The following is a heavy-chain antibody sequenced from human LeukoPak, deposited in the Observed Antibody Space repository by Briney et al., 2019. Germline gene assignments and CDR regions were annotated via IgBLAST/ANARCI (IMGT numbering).Heavy chain of an antibody. Sequence: PGGSLRLSCAASGFTFSDYYMSWIRQAPGKGLEWVSYISSSGSTIYYADSVKGRFTISRDNAKNSLYLQMNGLRADDAAVYYCARVVTAAWDWFDPWGQGTLVTVSS. CDR2: ISSSGSTI. D-gene: IGHD2-2*01. V-gene: IGHV3-11*04. CDR3: ARVVTAAWDWFDP. CDR1: GFTFSDYY. J-gene: IGHJ5*02.